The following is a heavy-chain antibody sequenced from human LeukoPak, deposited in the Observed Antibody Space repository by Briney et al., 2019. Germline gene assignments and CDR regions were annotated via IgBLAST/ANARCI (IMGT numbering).Heavy chain of an antibody. V-gene: IGHV3-9*01. D-gene: IGHD6-19*01. Sequence: PGRSLRLSCAASGFTFDDYAMHWVRQAPGKGLEWVSGISWNSGSIGYADSVKGRFTISRDNAKNSLYLQMNSLRAEDTAVYYCARDSNRIPLDYSSGWYNYFDYWGQGTLVTVSS. CDR1: GFTFDDYA. CDR3: ARDSNRIPLDYSSGWYNYFDY. J-gene: IGHJ4*02. CDR2: ISWNSGSI.